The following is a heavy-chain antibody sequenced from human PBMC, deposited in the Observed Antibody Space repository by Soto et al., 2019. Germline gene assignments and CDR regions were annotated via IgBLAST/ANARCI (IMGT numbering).Heavy chain of an antibody. J-gene: IGHJ6*02. CDR1: GFTFSSYE. Sequence: PGGSLRLSCAASGFTFSSYEMNWVRQAPGKGLEWVSYISSSGSTIYYADSVKGRFTISRDNAKNSLYLQMNSLRAEDTAVYYCARDEIIIVRGYYYYYYGMDVWGQGTTVTVSS. D-gene: IGHD3-10*01. CDR3: ARDEIIIVRGYYYYYYGMDV. CDR2: ISSSGSTI. V-gene: IGHV3-48*03.